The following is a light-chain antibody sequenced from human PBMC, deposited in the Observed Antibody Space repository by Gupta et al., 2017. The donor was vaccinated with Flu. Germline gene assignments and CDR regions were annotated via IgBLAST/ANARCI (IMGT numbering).Light chain of an antibody. CDR2: GVS. V-gene: IGKV3-20*01. Sequence: EIVLTQSPGNLSLSPGERATLSCRATQSIGSNNYLSWFQQKPGQAPRLVIYGVSNRATGIPDRFSGSGSGTDFSLTISRLEPEDFAVYFCEQYAESPRAFGQETKVEIK. J-gene: IGKJ1*01. CDR1: QSIGSNNY. CDR3: EQYAESPRA.